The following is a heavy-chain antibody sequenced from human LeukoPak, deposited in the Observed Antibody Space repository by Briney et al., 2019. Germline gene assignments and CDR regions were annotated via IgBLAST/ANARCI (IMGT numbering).Heavy chain of an antibody. CDR1: GYTFTAYY. J-gene: IGHJ4*02. CDR3: ARVAGGDWYYFDF. CDR2: INLNSGGT. V-gene: IGHV1-2*02. Sequence: GASVKVSCKASGYTFTAYYMHWVRQAPGQGLERMGWINLNSGGTNYAQKFQGRVTMTRDTSISAAYMDLSRLGSDDTAVYYCARVAGGDWYYFDFWGQGTLVTVSS. D-gene: IGHD2-21*02.